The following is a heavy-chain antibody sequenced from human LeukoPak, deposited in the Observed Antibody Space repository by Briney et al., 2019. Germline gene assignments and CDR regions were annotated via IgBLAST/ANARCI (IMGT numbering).Heavy chain of an antibody. Sequence: ASVKVSCKASGGTFSSYAISWVRQAPGQGLEWMGGIIPIFGTANYAQKFQGRVTITTDESTSTAYMELSSLRSEDTAVYYCARGRIAVANNWFDPWGQGTLVTVYS. CDR2: IIPIFGTA. CDR3: ARGRIAVANNWFDP. CDR1: GGTFSSYA. D-gene: IGHD6-19*01. V-gene: IGHV1-69*05. J-gene: IGHJ5*02.